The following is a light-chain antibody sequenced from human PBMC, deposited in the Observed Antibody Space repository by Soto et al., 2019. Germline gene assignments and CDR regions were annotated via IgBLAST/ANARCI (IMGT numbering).Light chain of an antibody. CDR3: QQSYSPPFT. V-gene: IGKV1-39*01. Sequence: DIQMTQSPSSLSASAGDRVTITCRASQSISSFLNWYQQKPGKAPKVLIYAASSLQSGVPSRFSGGGSGTDFSLSISSLQPEDFATYDCQQSYSPPFTFGPGTKVDIK. J-gene: IGKJ3*01. CDR2: AAS. CDR1: QSISSF.